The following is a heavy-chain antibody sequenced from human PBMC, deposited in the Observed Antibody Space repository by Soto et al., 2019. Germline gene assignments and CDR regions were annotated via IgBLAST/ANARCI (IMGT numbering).Heavy chain of an antibody. J-gene: IGHJ6*02. Sequence: GGSLRLSCAASGFTFSSYAMSWVRQAPGKGLEWVSAIGGSGGSTYYADSVKGRFTISRDNSKNTLYLQMNSLRAEDTAVYYCAKPGLSYDFWSGFASYYYYGMDVWGQGTTVTVSS. D-gene: IGHD3-3*01. CDR1: GFTFSSYA. CDR2: IGGSGGST. CDR3: AKPGLSYDFWSGFASYYYYGMDV. V-gene: IGHV3-23*01.